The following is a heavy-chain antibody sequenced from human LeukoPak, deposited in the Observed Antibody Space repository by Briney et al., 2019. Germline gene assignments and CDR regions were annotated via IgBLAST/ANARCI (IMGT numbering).Heavy chain of an antibody. V-gene: IGHV4-39*07. CDR2: IYHSGST. Sequence: SETLSLTCTVSGGSISSSSYYWGWIRQPPGKGLEWIGSIYHSGSTYYNPSLKSRVTISVDTSKNQFSLKLSSVTAADTAVYFCARDWGVGGRPGYMDVWGKGTTVTVSS. D-gene: IGHD6-6*01. J-gene: IGHJ6*03. CDR3: ARDWGVGGRPGYMDV. CDR1: GGSISSSSYY.